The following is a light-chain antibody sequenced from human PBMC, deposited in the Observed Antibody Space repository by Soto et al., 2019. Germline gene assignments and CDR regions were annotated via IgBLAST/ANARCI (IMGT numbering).Light chain of an antibody. CDR3: QQSSITPRS. Sequence: DIRLTQSPPSLSASLGDRVTISCRASQSISTYLMWYQQKPGKAPNLLIYGASGLQNGVPSRFTGSGSGTEFSLTISGLQPEDSGTYYCQQSSITPRSFGQGTKVDIK. CDR1: QSISTY. V-gene: IGKV1-39*01. CDR2: GAS. J-gene: IGKJ1*01.